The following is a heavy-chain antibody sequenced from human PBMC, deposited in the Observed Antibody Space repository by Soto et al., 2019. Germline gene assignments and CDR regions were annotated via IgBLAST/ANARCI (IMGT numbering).Heavy chain of an antibody. CDR3: ARQPRNYGASRDYYFDY. CDR1: GYSLHTFSNYW. CDR2: IYPGDSQT. D-gene: IGHD1-7*01. J-gene: IGHJ4*02. Sequence: EVQLVQSGAEVKKAGDSLKISCKGSGYSLHTFSNYWIGWVRQTPGKGLEWMGIIYPGDSQTRYSPSFQGQVTISADKSISTAYLQWSSLRASDTAIYYCARQPRNYGASRDYYFDYWGQGTLVTVSS. V-gene: IGHV5-51*01.